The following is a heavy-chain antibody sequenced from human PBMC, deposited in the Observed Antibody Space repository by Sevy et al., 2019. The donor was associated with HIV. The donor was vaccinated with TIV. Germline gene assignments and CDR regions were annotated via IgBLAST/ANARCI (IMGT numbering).Heavy chain of an antibody. CDR3: TTGGSLFQH. V-gene: IGHV3-15*01. J-gene: IGHJ1*01. D-gene: IGHD3-16*01. Sequence: GGSLRLSCAASGFTFSNVWMSWVRRAPGKGLEWISSSKSKTDGGTTDYAAPVKGRFTISRDDSKTTLYLQMNSLKIEDIAVYYCTTGGSLFQHWGQGTLVTVSS. CDR1: GFTFSNVW. CDR2: SKSKTDGGTT.